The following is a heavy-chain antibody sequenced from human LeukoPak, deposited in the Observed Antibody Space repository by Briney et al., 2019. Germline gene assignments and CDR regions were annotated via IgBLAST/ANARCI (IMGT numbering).Heavy chain of an antibody. CDR1: GYTFTGYY. J-gene: IGHJ3*02. D-gene: IGHD3-22*01. CDR2: INPNSGGT. CDR3: ARDPRRRDYYDSSGYYYVGAFDI. V-gene: IGHV1-2*02. Sequence: EASVKVSCKASGYTFTGYYMHWVRQAPGQGLEWMGWINPNSGGTNYAQKFQGRVTMTRDTSISTAYMGLSRLRSDDTAVYYCARDPRRRDYYDSSGYYYVGAFDIWGQGTMVTVSS.